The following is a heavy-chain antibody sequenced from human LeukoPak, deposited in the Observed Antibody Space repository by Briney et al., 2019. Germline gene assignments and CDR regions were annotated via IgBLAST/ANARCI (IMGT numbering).Heavy chain of an antibody. Sequence: PGGSLRLSCAASKFTFSSYEMNWVRQAPGKGLEWLSYISTSGTTIYYADSVKGRFTISRDNAKNSLYLHMNSLRAEDTAVYYCVRDFGSFYFDYWGQGTLVTVSS. CDR2: ISTSGTTI. V-gene: IGHV3-48*03. CDR1: KFTFSSYE. J-gene: IGHJ4*02. D-gene: IGHD3-10*01. CDR3: VRDFGSFYFDY.